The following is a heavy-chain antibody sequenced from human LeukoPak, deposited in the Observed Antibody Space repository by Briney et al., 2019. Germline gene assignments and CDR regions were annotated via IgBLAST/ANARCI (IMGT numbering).Heavy chain of an antibody. V-gene: IGHV4-30-4*01. CDR1: GGSISSGDYY. CDR2: IYYSGST. D-gene: IGHD2-2*01. J-gene: IGHJ4*02. CDR3: ARELEKQVVPAAPRVNYFDY. Sequence: ASETLSLTCTVSGGSISSGDYYWSWIRQPPGKGLEWIGYIYYSGSTYYNPSLKSRVTISVDTSKNQFSLKLSSVTAADTAVYYCARELEKQVVPAAPRVNYFDYWGQGTLVTVSS.